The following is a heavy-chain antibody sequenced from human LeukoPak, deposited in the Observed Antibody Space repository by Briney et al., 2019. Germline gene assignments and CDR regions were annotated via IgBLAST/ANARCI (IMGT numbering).Heavy chain of an antibody. CDR1: GFTFGSHA. CDR2: ISDRGGSA. CDR3: ATNPYFDY. D-gene: IGHD1-14*01. Sequence: GGSLRLSCAASGFTFGSHAMSWVRQAPGKGLEWVSAISDRGGSAYYADSVKGRFAISRDNSDNTLYLQMNSLRAGDTAVYYCATNPYFDYWGQGTLVTVSS. V-gene: IGHV3-23*01. J-gene: IGHJ4*02.